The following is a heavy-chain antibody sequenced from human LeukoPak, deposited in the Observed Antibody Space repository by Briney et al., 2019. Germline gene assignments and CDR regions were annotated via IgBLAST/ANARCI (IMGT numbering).Heavy chain of an antibody. V-gene: IGHV4-39*01. D-gene: IGHD2-15*01. CDR3: ASEGWHYFDY. CDR2: IYYSGST. J-gene: IGHJ4*02. CDR1: GGSISSSSYY. Sequence: KPSETLSLTCTVSGGSISSSSYYWGWIRQPPGKGLEWIGSIYYSGSTYYNPSLKSRVTISVDTSKNQFSLKLSSVTAADTAVYYCASEGWHYFDYWGQGTLVTVSS.